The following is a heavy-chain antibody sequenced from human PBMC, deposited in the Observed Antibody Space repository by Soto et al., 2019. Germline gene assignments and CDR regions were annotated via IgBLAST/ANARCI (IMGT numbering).Heavy chain of an antibody. CDR1: GVTVSSNY. D-gene: IGHD5-18*01. CDR3: VRHGYIYGGGYFHY. CDR2: IYSGGST. V-gene: IGHV3-66*04. J-gene: IGHJ4*02. Sequence: EVQLVESGGGLVQPGGSLRLSCAASGVTVSSNYMSWVRQAPGKGLEWVSVIYSGGSTYYADSVKGRFTISRDNSKNTRYLQMDSLRAEDTAVYYCVRHGYIYGGGYFHYLGQGTLVTISS.